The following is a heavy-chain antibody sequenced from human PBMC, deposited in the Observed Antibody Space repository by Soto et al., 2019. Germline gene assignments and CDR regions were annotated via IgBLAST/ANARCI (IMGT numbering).Heavy chain of an antibody. CDR2: FDPEDGET. CDR1: GYTLTELS. V-gene: IGHV1-24*01. J-gene: IGHJ4*02. D-gene: IGHD5-12*01. Sequence: ASVKVSCKXSGYTLTELSMHWARQAPGKGLEWMGDFDPEDGETIYAQKFQGRVTMTEDTSTDTAYMELSSLRSEDTAVYYCATAVEMATGFDYWGQGTLVTVSS. CDR3: ATAVEMATGFDY.